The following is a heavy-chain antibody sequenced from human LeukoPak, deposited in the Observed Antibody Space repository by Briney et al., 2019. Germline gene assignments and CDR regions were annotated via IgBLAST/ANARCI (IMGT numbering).Heavy chain of an antibody. CDR3: VGTGPLSSNGWDFNY. J-gene: IGHJ4*02. CDR2: IYSDSNT. D-gene: IGHD6-19*01. V-gene: IGHV3-53*01. Sequence: GGSLRLSCAASGFSVSSSYMSWVRQAPGKGLEWVSVIYSDSNTYYADSVKGRFTISRDNSKNMLFLQMNSLRAEDTAVYYCVGTGPLSSNGWDFNYWGQGTLVTVSS. CDR1: GFSVSSSY.